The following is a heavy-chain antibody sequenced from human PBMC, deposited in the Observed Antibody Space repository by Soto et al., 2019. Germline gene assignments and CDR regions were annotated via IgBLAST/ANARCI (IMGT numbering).Heavy chain of an antibody. V-gene: IGHV1-69*13. CDR2: IIPIFGTA. CDR3: ARDHQSGSYFSYFDY. D-gene: IGHD1-26*01. CDR1: GGTFSSYA. J-gene: IGHJ4*02. Sequence: SVKVSCKASGGTFSSYAISWVRQAPGQGLEWMGGIIPIFGTANYAQKFQGRVTITADESTSTAYMELSSLRSEDTAVYYCARDHQSGSYFSYFDYWGQGTLVTASS.